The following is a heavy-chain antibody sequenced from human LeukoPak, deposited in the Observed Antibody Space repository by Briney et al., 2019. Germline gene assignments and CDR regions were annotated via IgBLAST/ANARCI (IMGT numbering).Heavy chain of an antibody. J-gene: IGHJ4*02. Sequence: GGSLRLSCAASGFTFSSYAMHWVRQAPGKGLEWVAVISYDGSNKYYADSVKGRFTISRDNSKNTLYLQMNSLRAEDTAVYYCAREVRGDFDYWGQGTLVTVSS. D-gene: IGHD3-10*01. CDR3: AREVRGDFDY. CDR1: GFTFSSYA. CDR2: ISYDGSNK. V-gene: IGHV3-30-3*01.